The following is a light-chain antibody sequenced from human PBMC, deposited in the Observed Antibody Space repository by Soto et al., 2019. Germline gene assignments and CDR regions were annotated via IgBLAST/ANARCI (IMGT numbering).Light chain of an antibody. CDR1: QSVSSW. V-gene: IGKV1-5*01. CDR2: DAS. J-gene: IGKJ3*01. Sequence: DIQMTQSPSTLSASVGDGVTITCRASQSVSSWLAWYQQKPGRAPNLLIYDASSLVGGVPSRFSGSGSGTEFTLTISSLQPDDVAAYYCQQYKSSPFTFGPGTKVDIK. CDR3: QQYKSSPFT.